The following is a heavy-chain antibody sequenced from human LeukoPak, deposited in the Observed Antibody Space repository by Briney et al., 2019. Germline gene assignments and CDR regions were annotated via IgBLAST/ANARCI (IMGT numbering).Heavy chain of an antibody. CDR1: GFTFSSYA. J-gene: IGHJ5*02. V-gene: IGHV3-30-3*01. Sequence: PGGSLRLSCAASGFTFSSYAMRWVRQAPGKGLEWVAVISYDGSNKYYADSVKGRFTISRDNSKNTLYLQMNSLRAEDTAVYYCARDYMMVNWFDPWGQGTLVTVSS. CDR3: ARDYMMVNWFDP. D-gene: IGHD2-8*01. CDR2: ISYDGSNK.